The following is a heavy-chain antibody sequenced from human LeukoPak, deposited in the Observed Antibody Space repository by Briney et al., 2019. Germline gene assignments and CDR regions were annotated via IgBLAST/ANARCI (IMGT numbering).Heavy chain of an antibody. CDR1: GFTFSSYG. Sequence: PTGGSLRLSCAASGFTFSSYGMSWVRQAPGKGLEWVSAISGSGGSTYYADSVKGRFTISRDNSKNTLYLQMNSLRAEDTAVYYCAKVGQWLVRSADLDYWGQGTLVTVSS. J-gene: IGHJ4*02. D-gene: IGHD6-19*01. V-gene: IGHV3-23*01. CDR3: AKVGQWLVRSADLDY. CDR2: ISGSGGST.